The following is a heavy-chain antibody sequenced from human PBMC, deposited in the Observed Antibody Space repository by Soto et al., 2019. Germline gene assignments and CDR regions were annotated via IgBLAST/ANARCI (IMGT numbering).Heavy chain of an antibody. CDR1: GGSISSSSYY. Sequence: SETLSLTCSVSGGSISSSSYYWGWIRQPPGKGLEWIGSIYYSGSTYYNPSLKSRVTISVDTSKNQFSLKLSSVTAADTAVYYCARTLLWFGELSRGYYYGMDVWGQGTTVTVSS. J-gene: IGHJ6*02. D-gene: IGHD3-10*01. CDR2: IYYSGST. CDR3: ARTLLWFGELSRGYYYGMDV. V-gene: IGHV4-39*01.